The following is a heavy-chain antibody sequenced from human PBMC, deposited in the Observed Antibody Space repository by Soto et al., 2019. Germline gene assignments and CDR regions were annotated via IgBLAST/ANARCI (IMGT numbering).Heavy chain of an antibody. D-gene: IGHD5-12*01. CDR2: ISGSGGST. V-gene: IGHV3-23*01. Sequence: EVQLLESGGGLVQPGGSLRLSCAASGFTFSSYAMSWVRQAPGKGLEWVSAISGSGGSTYYADSVKGRFTISRDNSKNTLYLQMNSLRAEDTAVYYCAKDLEDIVATILGDDAFDIWGQGTMVTVSS. CDR3: AKDLEDIVATILGDDAFDI. J-gene: IGHJ3*02. CDR1: GFTFSSYA.